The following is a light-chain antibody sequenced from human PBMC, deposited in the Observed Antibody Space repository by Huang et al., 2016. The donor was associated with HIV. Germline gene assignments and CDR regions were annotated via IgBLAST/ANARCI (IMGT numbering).Light chain of an antibody. CDR3: QQYYNTTRS. J-gene: IGKJ4*01. CDR2: AAS. CDR1: RGIRDS. V-gene: IGKV1-NL1*01. Sequence: DIQMTQSPSSLSASVGDRVTITCRASRGIRDSLAWYQQQPGKAPKLQLYAASRLQGGVPARVSGSSSRTDDTLPISSLQPEDSATYYCQQYYNTTRSFGGGTKVEIK.